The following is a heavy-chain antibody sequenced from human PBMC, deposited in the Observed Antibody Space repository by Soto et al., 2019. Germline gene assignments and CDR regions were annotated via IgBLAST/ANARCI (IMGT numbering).Heavy chain of an antibody. CDR2: IYYSGST. J-gene: IGHJ5*02. D-gene: IGHD6-6*01. CDR1: GGSISSGDYY. V-gene: IGHV4-30-4*01. Sequence: SETLSLTCTVSGGSISSGDYYWSWIRQPPGKGLEWIGYIYYSGSTYYNPSLKSRVTISVDTSKNQFSLKLSSVTAADTAVYYCARDLRNRKYSTSVWFDPWGQGTLVTVSS. CDR3: ARDLRNRKYSTSVWFDP.